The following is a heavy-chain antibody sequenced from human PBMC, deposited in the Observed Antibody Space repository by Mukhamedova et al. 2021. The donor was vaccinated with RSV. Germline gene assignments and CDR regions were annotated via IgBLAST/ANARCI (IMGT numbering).Heavy chain of an antibody. CDR1: SNY. CDR2: IYSGGST. D-gene: IGHD2-2*01. V-gene: IGHV3-53*01. CDR3: ARAPCSSHSCYGF. Sequence: SNYMSWVRQAPGKGLEWVSIIYSGGSTYYADSVKGRFTISRDNSKNTLYLQMNSLRAEDTAVYYCARAPCSSHSCYGFWGQGNL. J-gene: IGHJ4*02.